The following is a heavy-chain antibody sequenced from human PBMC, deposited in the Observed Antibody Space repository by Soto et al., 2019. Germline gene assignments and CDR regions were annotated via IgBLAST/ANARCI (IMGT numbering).Heavy chain of an antibody. V-gene: IGHV3-23*01. D-gene: IGHD1-26*01. Sequence: EVQLLESGGGLVQPGGSLRLSCAASGFTLYSYVMTWVRQAPGKGLEWVSALSHGADFTYYADSVKGRFTISRDTSKSEVYLQMNSLRAEDTALYYCAKYNGSASRWIDHWGQGTLVTVSS. CDR3: AKYNGSASRWIDH. CDR1: GFTLYSYV. CDR2: LSHGADFT. J-gene: IGHJ5*02.